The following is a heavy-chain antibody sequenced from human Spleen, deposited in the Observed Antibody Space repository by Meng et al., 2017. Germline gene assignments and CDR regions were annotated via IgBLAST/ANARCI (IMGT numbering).Heavy chain of an antibody. J-gene: IGHJ4*02. V-gene: IGHV1-18*01. CDR1: GYTFTHHG. D-gene: IGHD6-19*01. CDR2: ISCYNGDT. Sequence: QVQLVQSGADVRKPEASVKVSCKASGYTFTHHGISWIRQAPGQGLEWMGWISCYNGDTMYAQKFQGRVTMTTDRSTSTAYMDLRSLRSDDTAVYYCARDPSNTSGRYAYFDYWGQGTLVTVSS. CDR3: ARDPSNTSGRYAYFDY.